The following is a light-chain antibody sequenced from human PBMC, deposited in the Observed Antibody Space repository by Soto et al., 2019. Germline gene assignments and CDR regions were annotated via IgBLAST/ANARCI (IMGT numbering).Light chain of an antibody. V-gene: IGKV3-20*01. Sequence: EIVLTQSPGTLSLSPGERATLSCRASQSVSSSYLAWYQQKPGQAPRLLIYGASSRATGIPDRFSGSGPGTDFTLTISRLEPEDFAVYYCQQYGSSPVTFGQGTKVDI. CDR1: QSVSSSY. J-gene: IGKJ1*01. CDR2: GAS. CDR3: QQYGSSPVT.